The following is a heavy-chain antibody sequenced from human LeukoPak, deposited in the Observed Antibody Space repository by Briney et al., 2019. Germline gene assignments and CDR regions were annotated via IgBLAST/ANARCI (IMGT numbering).Heavy chain of an antibody. CDR1: GFTFSSYE. D-gene: IGHD3-10*02. Sequence: SGGSLRLSCAASGFTFSSYEMNWVRQAPGKGLEWVSYISSSGSTIYYADSVKGRFTISRDNAKNSLYLQRNSLRAEATAVYYCAELGITMIGGVWGKGTTVTISS. CDR2: ISSSGSTI. CDR3: AELGITMIGGV. J-gene: IGHJ6*04. V-gene: IGHV3-48*03.